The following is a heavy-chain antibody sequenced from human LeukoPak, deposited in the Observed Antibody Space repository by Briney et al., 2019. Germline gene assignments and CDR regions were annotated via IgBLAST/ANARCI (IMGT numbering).Heavy chain of an antibody. D-gene: IGHD6-19*01. CDR3: ARGIAVAGGGYYYYYYMDV. Sequence: SETLSLTCTVSGGSISSSSYYWGWIRQPPGKGLEWIGSIYYSGSTYYNPSLKSRVTISVDTSKNQFSLKLSSVTAADTAVYYCARGIAVAGGGYYYYYYMDVWGKGTTVTVSS. CDR2: IYYSGST. J-gene: IGHJ6*03. CDR1: GGSISSSSYY. V-gene: IGHV4-39*07.